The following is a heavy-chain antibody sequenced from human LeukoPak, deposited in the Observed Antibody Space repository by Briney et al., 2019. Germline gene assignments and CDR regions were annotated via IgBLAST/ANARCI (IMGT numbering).Heavy chain of an antibody. D-gene: IGHD4-17*01. CDR3: ARDSNHGDNNWFDP. V-gene: IGHV4-59*12. J-gene: IGHJ5*02. CDR1: GGSISSYY. CDR2: IYYSGST. Sequence: SETLSLTCTVSGGSISSYYWSWIRQPPGKRLEWIGYIYYSGSTNYNPSLKSRVTISVDTSKNQFSLKLSSVTAADTAVYYCARDSNHGDNNWFDPWGQGTLVTVSS.